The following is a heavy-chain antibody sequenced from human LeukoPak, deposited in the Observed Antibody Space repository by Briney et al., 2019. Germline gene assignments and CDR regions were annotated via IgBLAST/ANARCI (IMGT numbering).Heavy chain of an antibody. Sequence: PSETLSLTCTVSGGSISSYYWSWIRQPPGKGLEWIGYIYYSGSTNYNPSHKSRVTISVDTSKNQFSLKLSSVTAADTAVYYCARFGSTVTGYYYGMDVWGQGTTVTVSS. CDR2: IYYSGST. V-gene: IGHV4-59*01. CDR3: ARFGSTVTGYYYGMDV. CDR1: GGSISSYY. J-gene: IGHJ6*02. D-gene: IGHD4-17*01.